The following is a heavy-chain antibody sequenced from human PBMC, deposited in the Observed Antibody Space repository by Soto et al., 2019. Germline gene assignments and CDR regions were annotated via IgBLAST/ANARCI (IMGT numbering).Heavy chain of an antibody. V-gene: IGHV4-39*01. CDR1: GGSISSSSYY. CDR2: IYYSGST. CDR3: ARLEGLATISYYFDF. Sequence: SETLSLTCTVSGGSISSSSYYWGWIRQPPGKGLEWIGSIYYSGSTNYNPSLKSRVTISVDTSKNQFSLKLNSVTAADSAVYFCARLEGLATISYYFDFWGPGALVTVSS. D-gene: IGHD3-9*01. J-gene: IGHJ4*02.